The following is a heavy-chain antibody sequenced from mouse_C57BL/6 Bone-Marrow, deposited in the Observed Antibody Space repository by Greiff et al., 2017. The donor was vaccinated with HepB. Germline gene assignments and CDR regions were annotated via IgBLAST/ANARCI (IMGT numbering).Heavy chain of an antibody. CDR3: ARHTTVVAGDAMDY. J-gene: IGHJ4*01. Sequence: EVMLVESGGGLVQPGGSLKLSCAASGFTFSDYGMAWVRQAPRKGPEWVAFISNLAYSIYYADTVTGRFTISRENAKNTLYLEMSSLRSEDTAMYYCARHTTVVAGDAMDYWGQGTSVTVSS. CDR2: ISNLAYSI. V-gene: IGHV5-15*01. D-gene: IGHD1-1*01. CDR1: GFTFSDYG.